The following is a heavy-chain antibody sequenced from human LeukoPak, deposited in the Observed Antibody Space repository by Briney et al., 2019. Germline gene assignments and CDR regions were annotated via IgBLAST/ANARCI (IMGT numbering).Heavy chain of an antibody. CDR3: AKLGSSHY. D-gene: IGHD6-13*01. J-gene: IGHJ4*02. CDR2: ISATGGST. V-gene: IGHV3-23*01. CDR1: GFSVSTNY. Sequence: GGSLRLSCAVSGFSVSTNYMAWVRQAPGKGLESVSGISATGGSTYYADSVKGRFTVSRDNSKNTLYLQMNSLRAEDTAIYYCAKLGSSHYWGQGTLVTVSS.